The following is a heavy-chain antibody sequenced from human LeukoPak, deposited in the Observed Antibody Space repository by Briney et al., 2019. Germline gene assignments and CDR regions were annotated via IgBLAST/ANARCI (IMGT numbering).Heavy chain of an antibody. Sequence: GASVKVSCKAFGYTFTSNYMHWVRQAPGQGLEWMGWINPNSGGTNYAQKFQGRVTMTRDTSISTAYMELSRLRSDDTAVYYCAREYSGYDYEDYWGQGTLVTVSS. CDR1: GYTFTSNY. J-gene: IGHJ4*02. CDR3: AREYSGYDYEDY. CDR2: INPNSGGT. D-gene: IGHD5-12*01. V-gene: IGHV1-2*02.